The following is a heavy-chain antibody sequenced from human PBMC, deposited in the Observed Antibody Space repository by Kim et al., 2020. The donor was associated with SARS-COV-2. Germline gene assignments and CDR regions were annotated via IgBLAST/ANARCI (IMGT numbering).Heavy chain of an antibody. CDR2: INHSGST. Sequence: SETLSLTCAVYGVSFNDYYWSWIRQPPGKGLEWIGEINHSGSTNYNPSLKSRVIISVDTSKNQFSLKLSSVTAADTAVYYCAGGQDEDSGRYGGMDVWG. CDR1: GVSFNDYY. CDR3: AGGQDEDSGRYGGMDV. J-gene: IGHJ6*02. D-gene: IGHD3-10*01. V-gene: IGHV4-34*01.